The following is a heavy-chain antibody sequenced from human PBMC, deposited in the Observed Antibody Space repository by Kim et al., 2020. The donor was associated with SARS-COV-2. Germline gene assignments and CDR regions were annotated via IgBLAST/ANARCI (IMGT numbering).Heavy chain of an antibody. D-gene: IGHD3-9*01. CDR2: IYYSGST. CDR1: GCSISSYY. J-gene: IGHJ5*02. V-gene: IGHV4-59*08. CDR3: ASLYDILTGFDP. Sequence: SETLSLTCTVSGCSISSYYWSWIRQPPGKGLEWIGYIYYSGSTNYNPSLKSRVTISVDTSKNPFSLKLSSVTAADTAVYYCASLYDILTGFDPWGQGTLVTVSS.